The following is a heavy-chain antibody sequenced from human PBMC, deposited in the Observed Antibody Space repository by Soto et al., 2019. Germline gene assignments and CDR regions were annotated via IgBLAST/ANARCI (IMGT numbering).Heavy chain of an antibody. V-gene: IGHV4-4*07. D-gene: IGHD6-25*01. J-gene: IGHJ4*01. CDR1: VVVISSAF. Sequence: PSETPSRSCSVSVVVISSAFWSLIRQTAGKGPGYLGGIYSGGSVNQSPCLKSRLSMSIDTSKNQVSLRLTSVTAADTAVYYCVKDHAALGPFDFWGHGTLVTVSS. CDR2: IYSGGSV. CDR3: VKDHAALGPFDF.